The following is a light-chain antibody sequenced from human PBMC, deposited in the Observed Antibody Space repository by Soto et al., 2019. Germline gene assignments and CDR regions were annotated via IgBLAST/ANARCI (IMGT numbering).Light chain of an antibody. CDR1: QSISSW. V-gene: IGKV1-5*01. CDR3: QQYKSYLYT. CDR2: DAS. Sequence: GDRVTITCRASQSISSWLAWYQQKPGKAPKLLIYDASSLESGVPSRFSGSGSGTEFTLTISSLQPDDVATYYCQQYKSYLYTFGQGTRLEIK. J-gene: IGKJ5*01.